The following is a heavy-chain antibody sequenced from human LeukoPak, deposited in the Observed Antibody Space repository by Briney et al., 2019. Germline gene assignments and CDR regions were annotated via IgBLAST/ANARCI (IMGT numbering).Heavy chain of an antibody. CDR2: IYYSGST. CDR1: GGFISSYY. CDR3: ARGGWPNFDY. D-gene: IGHD2-15*01. J-gene: IGHJ4*02. Sequence: SETLSLTCTASGGFISSYYWSWIRQPPGKGLEWIGYIYYSGSTNYNPSLKSRVTISVDTSKNQFSLKLSSVTAADTAVYYCARGGWPNFDYWGQGTLVTVSS. V-gene: IGHV4-59*01.